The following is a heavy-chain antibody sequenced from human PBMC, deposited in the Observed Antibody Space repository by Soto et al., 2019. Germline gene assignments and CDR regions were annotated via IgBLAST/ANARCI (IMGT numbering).Heavy chain of an antibody. V-gene: IGHV3-33*01. CDR3: GRDQVITFGGVIGY. J-gene: IGHJ4*02. CDR2: IWYDGSNK. CDR1: GFTFSSYG. Sequence: QVQLVESGGGVVQPGRSLRLSCAASGFTFSSYGMHWVRQAPGKGLEWVAVIWYDGSNKYYADSVKGRFTISRDNSKNTLYLQMDSLRAEDTAVYYCGRDQVITFGGVIGYWGQGTLVTVSS. D-gene: IGHD3-16*01.